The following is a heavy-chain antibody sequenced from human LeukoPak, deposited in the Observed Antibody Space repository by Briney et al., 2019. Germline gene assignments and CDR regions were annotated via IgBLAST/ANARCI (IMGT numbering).Heavy chain of an antibody. CDR3: ARIPTPYITGTTSPLYYYYMDV. CDR2: IYDSGST. V-gene: IGHV4-59*01. Sequence: SETLSLTCTVSGGSISSYYWSWIRQPPGKGLEWIGYIYDSGSTSYNPSLKSRVTISVDTSKNQFSLKLGSVTAADTAVYYCARIPTPYITGTTSPLYYYYMDVWGKGTTVTVSS. D-gene: IGHD1-7*01. J-gene: IGHJ6*03. CDR1: GGSISSYY.